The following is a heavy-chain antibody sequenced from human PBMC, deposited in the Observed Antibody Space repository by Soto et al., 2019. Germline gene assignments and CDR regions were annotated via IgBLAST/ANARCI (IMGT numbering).Heavy chain of an antibody. J-gene: IGHJ6*03. V-gene: IGHV1-18*01. Sequence: ASVKVSCKASGYTFTSYGISWVRQAPGQGLEWMGWISAYNGNTNYAQKLQGRVTMTTDTSTSTAYMELRSLRSDDTAVYYCAREGTSIAAAAGPYYYYYMDVWGKGTTVTVSS. CDR1: GYTFTSYG. CDR2: ISAYNGNT. CDR3: AREGTSIAAAAGPYYYYYMDV. D-gene: IGHD6-13*01.